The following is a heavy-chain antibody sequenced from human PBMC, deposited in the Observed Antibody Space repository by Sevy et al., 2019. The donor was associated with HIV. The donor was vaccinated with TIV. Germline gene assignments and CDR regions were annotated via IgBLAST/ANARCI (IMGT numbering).Heavy chain of an antibody. CDR2: IRSKAYGGTT. J-gene: IGHJ6*02. CDR1: GFTFGDYA. CDR3: TRDGSSSWSSYYYYYYGMDV. Sequence: GGSLRLSCTASGFTFGDYAMSWFRQAPGKGLEWAGFIRSKAYGGTTEYAASMKGRFTISRDDSKSIAYLQMNSLKTEDTAVYYCTRDGSSSWSSYYYYYYGMDVWGQGTTVTVSS. V-gene: IGHV3-49*03. D-gene: IGHD6-13*01.